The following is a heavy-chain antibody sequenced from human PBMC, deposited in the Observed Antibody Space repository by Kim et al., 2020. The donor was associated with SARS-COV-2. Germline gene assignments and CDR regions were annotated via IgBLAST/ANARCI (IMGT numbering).Heavy chain of an antibody. CDR3: ASASTVTTPNFDY. J-gene: IGHJ4*02. Sequence: YAQKFQGRVTITADESTSTAYMELSSLRSEDTAVYYCASASTVTTPNFDYWGQGTLVTVSS. D-gene: IGHD4-4*01. V-gene: IGHV1-69*01.